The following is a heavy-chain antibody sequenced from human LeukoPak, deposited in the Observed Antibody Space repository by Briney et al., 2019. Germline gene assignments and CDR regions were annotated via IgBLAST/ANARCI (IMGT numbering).Heavy chain of an antibody. D-gene: IGHD3-3*01. V-gene: IGHV4-38-2*02. CDR3: ARHYDPQPFDAFDM. Sequence: SETLSLTCTVSGYSISSGYYWGWIRQPPGKGLEWIGSLYHSGSSYYNPSLKSRATISVDTSKNHFSLKLRSVTAADTAVYYCARHYDPQPFDAFDMWGQGTMVTVSP. CDR2: LYHSGSS. CDR1: GYSISSGYY. J-gene: IGHJ3*02.